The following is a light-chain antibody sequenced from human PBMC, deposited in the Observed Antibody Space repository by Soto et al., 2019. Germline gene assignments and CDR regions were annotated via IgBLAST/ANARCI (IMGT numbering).Light chain of an antibody. CDR3: QVWDSSTGV. CDR1: NIGSKN. V-gene: IGLV3-9*01. Sequence: SYELNQPLSVTVALVQTARITCGGNNIGSKNVHWYQQKPGQAPVLVIYRNSNRPSGIPERFSGSNSGNTATLTISRAQAGDEADYYCQVWDSSTGVFGTGTKVTVL. J-gene: IGLJ1*01. CDR2: RNS.